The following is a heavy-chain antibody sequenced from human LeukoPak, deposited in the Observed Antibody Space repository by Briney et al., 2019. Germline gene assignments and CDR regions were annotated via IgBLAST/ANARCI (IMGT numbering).Heavy chain of an antibody. CDR3: ARSGGYYDILTGYYYFDY. J-gene: IGHJ4*02. Sequence: ASVKVPCEASGYTFTSYGISWVRQAPGQGLEWMGWISAYNGNTNYAQKLQGRVTMTTDTSTSTAYMELRSLRSDDTAVYYCARSGGYYDILTGYYYFDYWGQGTLVTVSS. CDR2: ISAYNGNT. V-gene: IGHV1-18*01. D-gene: IGHD3-9*01. CDR1: GYTFTSYG.